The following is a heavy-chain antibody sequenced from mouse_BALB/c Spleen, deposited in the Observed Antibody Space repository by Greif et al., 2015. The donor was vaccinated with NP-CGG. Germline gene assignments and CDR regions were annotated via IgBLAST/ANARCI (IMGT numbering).Heavy chain of an antibody. J-gene: IGHJ4*01. Sequence: VMLVESGPGLVAPSQSLSITCTISGFSLTSYGVHWVRQPPGKGLEWLVVIWSDGSTTYNSALKSRLSISKDNSKSQVFLKMNSLQTDDTAMYYCARHGPTTFYAMDYWGQGTSVTVSS. CDR3: ARHGPTTFYAMDY. CDR2: IWSDGST. D-gene: IGHD5-5*01. V-gene: IGHV2-6-1*01. CDR1: GFSLTSYG.